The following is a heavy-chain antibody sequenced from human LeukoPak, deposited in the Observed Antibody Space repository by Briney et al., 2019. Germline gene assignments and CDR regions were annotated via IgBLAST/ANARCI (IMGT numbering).Heavy chain of an antibody. CDR3: ARHWTYYDYVWVSYRPYYFDY. D-gene: IGHD3-16*02. J-gene: IGHJ4*02. CDR1: GGSFSGYY. CDR2: INHSGST. V-gene: IGHV4-34*01. Sequence: SETLSLTCAVYGGSFSGYYWSWIRQPPGKGLEWIREINHSGSTNYNPSLKSRVTISVDTSKNQFSLKLSSVTAADTAVYYCARHWTYYDYVWVSYRPYYFDYWGQGTLVTVSS.